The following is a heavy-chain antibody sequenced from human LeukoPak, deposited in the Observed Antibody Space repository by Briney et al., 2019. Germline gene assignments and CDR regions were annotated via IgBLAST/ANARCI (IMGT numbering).Heavy chain of an antibody. V-gene: IGHV3-73*01. D-gene: IGHD3-22*01. CDR2: IRSKANSYAA. CDR1: GFTFSSYG. J-gene: IGHJ4*02. CDR3: TRHEYYYDSSGYTQYGDY. Sequence: GGSLRLSCVASGFTFSSYGMHWVRQASGKGLEWVGRIRSKANSYAAAYAASVKGRFTISRDDSKNTAYLQMNSLKTEDTAVYYCTRHEYYYDSSGYTQYGDYWGQGTLVTVSS.